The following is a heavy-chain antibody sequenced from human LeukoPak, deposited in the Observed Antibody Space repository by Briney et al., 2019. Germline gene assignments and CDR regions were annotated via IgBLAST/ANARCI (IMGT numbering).Heavy chain of an antibody. Sequence: ASVKVSCKASGYTFTSYGISWVRQAPGQGLEWMGWISAYNGNTNYAQKLQGRATMTTDTSTSTAYMELRSLRSDDTAVCYCARGDSGSHSALVYFDYWGQGTLVTVSS. J-gene: IGHJ4*02. V-gene: IGHV1-18*01. CDR1: GYTFTSYG. D-gene: IGHD1-26*01. CDR3: ARGDSGSHSALVYFDY. CDR2: ISAYNGNT.